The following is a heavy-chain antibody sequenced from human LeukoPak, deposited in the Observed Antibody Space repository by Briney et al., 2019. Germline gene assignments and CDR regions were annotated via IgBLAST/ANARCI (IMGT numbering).Heavy chain of an antibody. V-gene: IGHV3-30-3*01. CDR3: AKVLLKMATIEAFDY. CDR1: GFTFSSYA. CDR2: ISYDGSNK. D-gene: IGHD5-24*01. J-gene: IGHJ4*02. Sequence: GGSLRLSCAASGFTFSSYAMHWVRQAPGKGLEWVAVISYDGSNKYYADSVKGRFTISRDNSKNTLYLQMNSLRAEDTAVYYCAKVLLKMATIEAFDYWGQGTLVTVSS.